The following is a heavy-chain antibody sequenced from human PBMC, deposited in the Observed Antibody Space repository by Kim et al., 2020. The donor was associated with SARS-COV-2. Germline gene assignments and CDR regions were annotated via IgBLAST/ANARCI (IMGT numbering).Heavy chain of an antibody. D-gene: IGHD3-16*01. Sequence: GGSLRLSCAASGFTFSSYWMHWVRRAPGKGLAWVSRIKSDGTSTNYADSVKGRFTISRDNAKNTLYLQMNSLRADDTAVYYCARDLGRDPLGSWGQGTLVTVSS. CDR2: IKSDGTST. CDR1: GFTFSSYW. J-gene: IGHJ4*02. CDR3: ARDLGRDPLGS. V-gene: IGHV3-74*01.